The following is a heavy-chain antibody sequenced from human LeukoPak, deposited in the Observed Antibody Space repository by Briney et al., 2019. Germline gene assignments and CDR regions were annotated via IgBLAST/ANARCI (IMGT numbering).Heavy chain of an antibody. CDR1: GXSFATYC. J-gene: IGHJ3*02. D-gene: IGHD6-13*01. CDR3: ARRQQMVLDAFDI. CDR2: IYPGDSDT. Sequence: KYGESLKISYKGSGXSFATYCIGWVRQMPGKGLEWMRIIYPGDSDTRYSPSFQGQVTISADKSIGTAYLQWSSLKASDTAMYYCARRQQMVLDAFDIWGQGTMVTVSS. V-gene: IGHV5-51*01.